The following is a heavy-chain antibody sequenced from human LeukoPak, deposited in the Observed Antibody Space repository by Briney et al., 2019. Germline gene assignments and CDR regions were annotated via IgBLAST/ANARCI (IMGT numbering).Heavy chain of an antibody. CDR2: MYYRGST. V-gene: IGHV4-39*07. CDR1: GGSISSSSHY. Sequence: SETLSLTCTVSGGSISSSSHYWGWIRQPPGKGLEWIGGMYYRGSTYHNPFLKSRVTISVDTSKNQFSLKLSSVTAADTAVYYCARGGTYRGRSPFDYWGQGTLVTVSS. D-gene: IGHD2-15*01. J-gene: IGHJ4*02. CDR3: ARGGTYRGRSPFDY.